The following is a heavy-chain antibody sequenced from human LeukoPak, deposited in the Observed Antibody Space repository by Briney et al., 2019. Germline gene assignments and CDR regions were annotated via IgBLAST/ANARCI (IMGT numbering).Heavy chain of an antibody. J-gene: IGHJ6*03. CDR2: IKSKTDGGTT. CDR3: DSYYYDSSGYYPSPSTYYYYYYMDV. V-gene: IGHV3-15*01. Sequence: GGSLRLSCAASGFTFSNAWMSWVRQAPGKGLEWVGRIKSKTDGGTTDYAAPVKGRFTISRDDSKNTLYLQMNSLKTEDTAVYYCDSYYYDSSGYYPSPSTYYYYYYMDVWGKGTTVTISS. D-gene: IGHD3-22*01. CDR1: GFTFSNAW.